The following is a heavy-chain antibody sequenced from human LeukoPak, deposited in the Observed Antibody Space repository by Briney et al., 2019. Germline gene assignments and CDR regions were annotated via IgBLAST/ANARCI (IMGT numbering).Heavy chain of an antibody. Sequence: GGSLRLSCAASGFTFAIYGMSWVRQAPGKGLEWVSALSGSGSTTYYADSVKGRFTISRDNSKNTLYLQMNSLRAEDTAVYYCAKGSYYDSSGSFYFDYWGQGTLVTVSS. V-gene: IGHV3-23*01. D-gene: IGHD3-22*01. J-gene: IGHJ4*02. CDR2: LSGSGSTT. CDR3: AKGSYYDSSGSFYFDY. CDR1: GFTFAIYG.